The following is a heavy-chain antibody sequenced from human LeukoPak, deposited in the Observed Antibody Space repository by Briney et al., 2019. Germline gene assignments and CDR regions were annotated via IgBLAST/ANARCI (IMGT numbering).Heavy chain of an antibody. J-gene: IGHJ4*02. D-gene: IGHD2-2*01. CDR1: GFTFNTYW. Sequence: GGSLRLSCAASGFTFNTYWMNWVRQAPGKGLEWVAKIRQDGSEKYYVDSVKGRFTISRDNSKNTLYLQMNSLRAEDTAVYYCAKGSDTSRPYYFDYWGQGLLVTVSS. V-gene: IGHV3-7*03. CDR3: AKGSDTSRPYYFDY. CDR2: IRQDGSEK.